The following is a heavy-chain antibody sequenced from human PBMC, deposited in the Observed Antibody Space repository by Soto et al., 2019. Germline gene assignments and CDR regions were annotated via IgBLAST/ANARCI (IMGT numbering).Heavy chain of an antibody. Sequence: QVQLQQWGAGLLKPSETLSLTCAVYGGSFSGYYWNWIRQPPGKGLEWIGETNPSGSTTYNPSLKSRVTISLDASKHQFSLRLSSVTAADTAVYYCARGAVGYYNYYFVYWGQGTLVTVSS. D-gene: IGHD3-9*01. CDR2: TNPSGST. CDR3: ARGAVGYYNYYFVY. J-gene: IGHJ4*02. CDR1: GGSFSGYY. V-gene: IGHV4-34*01.